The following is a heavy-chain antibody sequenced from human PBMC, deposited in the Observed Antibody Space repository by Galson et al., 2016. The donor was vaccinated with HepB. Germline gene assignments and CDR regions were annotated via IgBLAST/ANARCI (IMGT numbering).Heavy chain of an antibody. J-gene: IGHJ4*02. CDR1: GFRLSNYG. CDR3: AKDVRYCSYTSRQVCQFEY. V-gene: IGHV3-30*18. D-gene: IGHD2-2*01. CDR2: MPYDGINK. Sequence: SLRLSCAASGFRLSNYGMHWVRQAPGKGLEWVAAMPYDGINKYYADSVKGRFTISRDNSKNTLDLEMNSLRPEDTAMYYCAKDVRYCSYTSRQVCQFEYWGQGTLVTVSS.